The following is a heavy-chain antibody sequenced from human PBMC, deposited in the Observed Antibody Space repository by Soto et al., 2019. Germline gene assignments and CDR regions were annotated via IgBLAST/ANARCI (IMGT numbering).Heavy chain of an antibody. CDR1: GFTFSDYY. CDR2: ISSSGSTI. D-gene: IGHD3-10*01. CDR3: ARGYGSGSYFVYYYYYYMDV. J-gene: IGHJ6*03. Sequence: QVQLVESGGGLVKPGGSLRLSCAASGFTFSDYYMSWIRQAPGKGLEWVSYISSSGSTIYYADSVKGRFTISRDNAKNSLYLQMNSLRAEDTAVYYCARGYGSGSYFVYYYYYYMDVWGKGTTLTVSS. V-gene: IGHV3-11*01.